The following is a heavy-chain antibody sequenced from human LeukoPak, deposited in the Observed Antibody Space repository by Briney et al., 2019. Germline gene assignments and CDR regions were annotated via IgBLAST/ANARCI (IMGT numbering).Heavy chain of an antibody. CDR3: ARVKNPSYFDWSPPRYFDL. J-gene: IGHJ2*01. D-gene: IGHD3-9*01. V-gene: IGHV4-34*01. CDR2: INHSGST. Sequence: PGGSLRLSCAASGFSFSTTWMSWIRQPPGKGLEWIGEINHSGSTNYNPSLKSRVTISVDTSKNQFSLKLSSVTAADTAVYYCARVKNPSYFDWSPPRYFDLWGRGTLVTVSS. CDR1: GFSFSTTW.